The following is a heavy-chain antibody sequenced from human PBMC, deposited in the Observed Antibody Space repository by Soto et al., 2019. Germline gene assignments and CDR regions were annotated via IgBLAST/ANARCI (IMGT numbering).Heavy chain of an antibody. CDR3: ARYFAYFDS. D-gene: IGHD3-9*01. J-gene: IGHJ4*02. CDR1: GGSFKSGSYS. V-gene: IGHV4-61*01. Sequence: QVQLQESGPGLVKPSETLSLTCTVSGGSFKSGSYSWSWIRQPPGKGLAWIGYVYHTGRTSYNPVRRSRVAISMDTVKNHFSLNLDSVTAADTVVYFCARYFAYFDSWGQGTLVTVSS. CDR2: VYHTGRT.